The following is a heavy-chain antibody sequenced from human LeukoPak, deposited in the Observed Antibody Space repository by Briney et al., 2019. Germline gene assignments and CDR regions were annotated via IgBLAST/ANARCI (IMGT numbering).Heavy chain of an antibody. CDR3: SGSMGLDPNVIY. CDR1: GSTFSSYS. Sequence: GGSLRLSCAASGSTFSSYSMNWVRQAPGKGLEWVSSISSSSSYIYYADSVKGRFTISRDNAKNSLYLQINSVRAEDTAEYYCSGSMGLDPNVIYWGQGTMVTVSS. CDR2: ISSSSSYI. D-gene: IGHD3-10*01. J-gene: IGHJ4*02. V-gene: IGHV3-21*01.